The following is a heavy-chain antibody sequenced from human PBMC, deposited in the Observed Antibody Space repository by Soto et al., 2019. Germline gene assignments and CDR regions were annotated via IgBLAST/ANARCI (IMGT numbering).Heavy chain of an antibody. Sequence: EVQLVESGGGLVQPGRSLRLSCAASGFTFNDFAMHWVRQAPGKGLEWVASIDWNGANIAYAASVEGRFTISRDNVKNSLCLQMNSLRAEDTAFYFCSRDSGIVAAGRFSFDPRGQGTLVTVSS. CDR1: GFTFNDFA. CDR3: SRDSGIVAAGRFSFDP. CDR2: IDWNGANI. J-gene: IGHJ5*02. D-gene: IGHD6-13*01. V-gene: IGHV3-9*01.